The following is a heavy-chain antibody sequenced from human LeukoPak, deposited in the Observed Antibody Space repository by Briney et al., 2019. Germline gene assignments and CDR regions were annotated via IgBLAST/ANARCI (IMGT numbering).Heavy chain of an antibody. D-gene: IGHD6-19*01. CDR3: ARDNPNSSGYC. CDR2: IYSGGST. V-gene: IGHV3-66*01. Sequence: GGSLRLSCAASGFTVRSNFMTWVRQAPGKGLEWVSVIYSGGSTYYADSVKGRFTISRDNSKNTLYLQMNSLRAGDTAVYYCARDNPNSSGYCWGQGTLVSVSS. CDR1: GFTVRSNF. J-gene: IGHJ4*02.